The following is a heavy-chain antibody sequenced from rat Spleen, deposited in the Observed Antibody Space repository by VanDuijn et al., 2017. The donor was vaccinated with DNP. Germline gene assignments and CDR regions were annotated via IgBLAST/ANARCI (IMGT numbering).Heavy chain of an antibody. V-gene: IGHV2-6*01. D-gene: IGHD1-12*02. Sequence: QVQLKESGPGLVQPSQTLSLTCTVSGFSLTSYSVSWVRQPPGKGLEWIAAISSGGNTYYNSTLKSRLSISRDTSKSQVLLKMNSLQTEDTAMYFCARLVGFGPAYWGQGTLVTVSS. CDR3: ARLVGFGPAY. CDR2: ISSGGNT. J-gene: IGHJ3*01. CDR1: GFSLTSYS.